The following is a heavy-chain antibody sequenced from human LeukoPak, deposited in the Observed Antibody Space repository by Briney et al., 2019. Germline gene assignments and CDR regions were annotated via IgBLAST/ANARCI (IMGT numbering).Heavy chain of an antibody. CDR3: AREPPYGGNAYDY. D-gene: IGHD4-23*01. CDR2: ISYDGSNK. V-gene: IGHV3-30-3*01. CDR1: GFTFSSYA. Sequence: GGSLRLSCAASGFTFSSYAMHWVRQAPGKGLEWVAVISYDGSNKYYADSVKGRFTISRDNSKNTLYLQMNSLRAEDTAVYYCAREPPYGGNAYDYWGQGTLVTVSS. J-gene: IGHJ4*02.